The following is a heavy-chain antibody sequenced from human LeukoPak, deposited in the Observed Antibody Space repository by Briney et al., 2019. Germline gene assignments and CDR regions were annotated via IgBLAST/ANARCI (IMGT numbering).Heavy chain of an antibody. Sequence: SETLSLTCSVSGGSISSYYWSWIRQPPRKGLEWIGYIYNSGSTDYNPSFKTRVTMSIDTSKNQFSLKLSSVTAADTAVYYCARKGQTTGSRLNWFDPWGQGTLVTVSS. J-gene: IGHJ5*02. D-gene: IGHD4-17*01. CDR1: GGSISSYY. V-gene: IGHV4-59*08. CDR3: ARKGQTTGSRLNWFDP. CDR2: IYNSGST.